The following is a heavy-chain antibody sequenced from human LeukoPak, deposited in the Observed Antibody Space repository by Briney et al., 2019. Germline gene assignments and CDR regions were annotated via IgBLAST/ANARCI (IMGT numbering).Heavy chain of an antibody. CDR2: ISNFGDII. CDR1: GFTFSNHG. V-gene: IGHV3-48*04. CDR3: AKDATAVVGTVYMDV. D-gene: IGHD6-13*01. J-gene: IGHJ6*03. Sequence: GGTLRLSCAASGFTFSNHGMNWVRQAPGKGLEWISHISNFGDIIHYADSVEGRFTISRDNAKNSLYLQMDSLRAEDTAVYYCAKDATAVVGTVYMDVWGKGTTVTISS.